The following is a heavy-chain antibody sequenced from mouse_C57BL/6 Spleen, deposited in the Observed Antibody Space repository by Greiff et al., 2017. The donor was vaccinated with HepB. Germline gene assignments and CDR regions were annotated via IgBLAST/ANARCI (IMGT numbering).Heavy chain of an antibody. CDR2: IWSGGST. CDR3: ARDSNWFAY. V-gene: IGHV2-2*01. Sequence: VQVVESGPGLVQPSQSLSITCTVSGFSLTSYGVHWVRQSPGKGLEWLGVIWSGGSTDYNAAFISRLSISKDNSKSQVFFKMNSLQADDTAIYYCARDSNWFAYWGQGTLVTVSA. D-gene: IGHD2-5*01. J-gene: IGHJ3*01. CDR1: GFSLTSYG.